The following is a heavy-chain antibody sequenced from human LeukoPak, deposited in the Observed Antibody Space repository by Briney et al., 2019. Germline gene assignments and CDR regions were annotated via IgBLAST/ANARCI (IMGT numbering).Heavy chain of an antibody. CDR2: ISYDGSNK. D-gene: IGHD3-22*01. J-gene: IGHJ4*02. Sequence: GGSLRLSCAASGFTFSSYAMHWVRQAPGKGLEWVAVISYDGSNKYYADSVKGRFTISRDNSKNTLYLQMNSLRAEDTAVYYCARDFVQGITMIVVVITVPDYWGQGTLVTVSS. CDR1: GFTFSSYA. CDR3: ARDFVQGITMIVVVITVPDY. V-gene: IGHV3-30*04.